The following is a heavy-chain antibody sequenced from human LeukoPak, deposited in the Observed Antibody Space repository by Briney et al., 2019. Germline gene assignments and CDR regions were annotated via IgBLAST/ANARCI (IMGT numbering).Heavy chain of an antibody. CDR3: AKDFAISLRFGEDYYGMDV. J-gene: IGHJ6*02. CDR2: INGGPDDNT. Sequence: PGGSLRLSCAASGFTFSSYGMSSVRQAPGKGLEWVSTINGGPDDNTYYADSVKGRFTIYRDNSRNTLYLQMNSLRAEDTAIFFCAKDFAISLRFGEDYYGMDVWGQGTTVTVSS. CDR1: GFTFSSYG. V-gene: IGHV3-23*01. D-gene: IGHD3-10*01.